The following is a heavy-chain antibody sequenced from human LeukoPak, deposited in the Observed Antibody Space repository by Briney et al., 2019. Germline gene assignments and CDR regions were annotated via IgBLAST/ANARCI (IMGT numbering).Heavy chain of an antibody. CDR2: INTNGQTS. CDR3: VREGYGVGGAYDY. Sequence: GGSLRLSCAASGFTFSSYPMHWVRQATGKGLEHVSVINTNGQTSDYANSVKGRFTISRDNSKNTLYLQMGRLRPEDVAVYYCVREGYGVGGAYDYWGQGTLVTVSS. V-gene: IGHV3-64*01. J-gene: IGHJ4*02. CDR1: GFTFSSYP. D-gene: IGHD1-26*01.